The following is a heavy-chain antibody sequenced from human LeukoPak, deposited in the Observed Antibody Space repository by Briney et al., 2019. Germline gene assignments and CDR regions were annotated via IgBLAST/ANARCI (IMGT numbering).Heavy chain of an antibody. V-gene: IGHV3-23*01. CDR3: AKDPTTVTTSDFDY. CDR2: ISGSGGST. CDR1: GGSISSGGYY. J-gene: IGHJ4*02. Sequence: TSETLSLTCTVSGGSISSGGYYWSWIRQHPGKGLEWVSAISGSGGSTYYADSVKGRFTISRDNSKNTLYLQMNSLRAEDTAVYYCAKDPTTVTTSDFDYWGQGTLVTVSS. D-gene: IGHD4-17*01.